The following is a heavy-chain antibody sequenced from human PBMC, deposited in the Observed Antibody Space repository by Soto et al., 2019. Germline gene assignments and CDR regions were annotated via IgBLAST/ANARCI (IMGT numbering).Heavy chain of an antibody. CDR1: GGTFSSYA. V-gene: IGHV1-69*06. Sequence: SVKVSCKASGGTFSSYAISWVRQAPGQGLEWMGGIIPIFGTANYAQKFQGRVTITADKSTSTAYMELSSLRSEDTAVYYCAIVLRFLEWLLSPFDYWGQGALVTVSS. CDR2: IIPIFGTA. CDR3: AIVLRFLEWLLSPFDY. J-gene: IGHJ4*02. D-gene: IGHD3-3*01.